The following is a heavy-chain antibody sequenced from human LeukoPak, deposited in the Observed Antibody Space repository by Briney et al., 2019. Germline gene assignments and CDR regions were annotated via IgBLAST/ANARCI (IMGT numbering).Heavy chain of an antibody. CDR3: ARGIMTTVPTFDY. V-gene: IGHV4-59*01. CDR1: GGSINGYY. D-gene: IGHD4-17*01. J-gene: IGHJ4*02. CDR2: VYHSAST. Sequence: KPSETLSLTCTVSGGSINGYYWSWIRQPPGKGLEWIGYVYHSASTNYSPSLKSRVTISVDTSKKQFSLRLSSVTAAETAVYYCARGIMTTVPTFDYWGQGTLVTVSS.